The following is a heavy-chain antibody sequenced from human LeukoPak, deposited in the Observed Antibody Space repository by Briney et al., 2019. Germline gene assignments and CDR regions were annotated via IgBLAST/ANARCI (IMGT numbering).Heavy chain of an antibody. Sequence: PSETLSLTCAVSGGSFSSYYWSWIRQPPGKGLEWIGEIDHSRSTNYNPSLKSRVTISVDTSKSQFSLQLNSVTAADTAVYYCARNFPYSKLDYWGQGTLVTVSS. J-gene: IGHJ4*02. V-gene: IGHV4-34*01. D-gene: IGHD6-13*01. CDR1: GGSFSSYY. CDR3: ARNFPYSKLDY. CDR2: IDHSRST.